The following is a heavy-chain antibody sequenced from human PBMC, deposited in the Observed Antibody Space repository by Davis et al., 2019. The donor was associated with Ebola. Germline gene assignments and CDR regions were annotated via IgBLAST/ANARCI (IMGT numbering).Heavy chain of an antibody. V-gene: IGHV1-69*06. Sequence: SVKVSCKASGGTFSSYGISWVRQAPGQGLEWMGGIIPIFGTANYAQKFQGRVTITADKSTSTAYMELSSLRSEDTAVYYCARDGLDFWSGYYADYWGQGTLVTVSS. D-gene: IGHD3-3*01. CDR3: ARDGLDFWSGYYADY. CDR2: IIPIFGTA. J-gene: IGHJ4*02. CDR1: GGTFSSYG.